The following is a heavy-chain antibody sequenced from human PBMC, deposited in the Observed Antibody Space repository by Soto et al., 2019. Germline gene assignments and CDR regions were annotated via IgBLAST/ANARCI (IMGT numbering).Heavy chain of an antibody. J-gene: IGHJ1*01. CDR3: AKDRLSVDWNYVPVYFQH. Sequence: PGGSLRLSCAASGFTFSSYGMHWVRQAPGKGLEWVAVISYDGSNKYYADSVKGRFTISRDNSKNTLYLQMNSLRAEDTAVYYCAKDRLSVDWNYVPVYFQHWGQGTLVTVSS. V-gene: IGHV3-30*18. CDR1: GFTFSSYG. D-gene: IGHD1-7*01. CDR2: ISYDGSNK.